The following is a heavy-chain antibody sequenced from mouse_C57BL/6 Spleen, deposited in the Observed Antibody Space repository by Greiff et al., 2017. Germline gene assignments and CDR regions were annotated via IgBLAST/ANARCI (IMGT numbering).Heavy chain of an antibody. V-gene: IGHV3-6*01. CDR1: GFSITSGYN. CDR2: ITYDGSN. J-gene: IGHJ3*01. D-gene: IGHD1-1*02. Sequence: EVQLVESGPGLVKPSQSLSFTCSVTGFSITSGYNWNWIRQFPGNKLEWMDYITYDGSNNYNPSLKNRISITRDTSTDQLFLKLNSVTTEDTATYYRANGVRGFAYWGQGTLVTVSA. CDR3: ANGVRGFAY.